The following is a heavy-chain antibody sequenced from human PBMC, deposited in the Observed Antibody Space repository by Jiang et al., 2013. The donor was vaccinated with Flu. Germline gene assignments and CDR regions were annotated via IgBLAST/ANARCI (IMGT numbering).Heavy chain of an antibody. Sequence: LTCTFSGFSLSTSGMCVSWIRQPPGKALEWLARIDWDDDKYYSTSLKTRLTISKDTSKNQVVLTMTNMDPVDTATYYCARPAMVRGVIIDAFDIWGQGTMVTVSS. J-gene: IGHJ3*02. V-gene: IGHV2-70*11. CDR2: IDWDDDK. CDR3: ARPAMVRGVIIDAFDI. D-gene: IGHD3-10*01. CDR1: GFSLSTSGMC.